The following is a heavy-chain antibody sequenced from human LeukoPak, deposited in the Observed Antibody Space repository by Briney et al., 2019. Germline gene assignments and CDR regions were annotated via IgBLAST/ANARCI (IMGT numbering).Heavy chain of an antibody. CDR2: ISAYNGNT. J-gene: IGHJ4*02. CDR3: ARVSTVTTIFVDY. V-gene: IGHV1-18*01. Sequence: ASVKVSCKASGYTFTSYGISWVRQAPGQGLEWMGWISAYNGNTNYAQKLQGRVTITADKSTSTAYMELSSLRSEDTAVYYCARVSTVTTIFVDYWGQGTLVTVSS. D-gene: IGHD4-17*01. CDR1: GYTFTSYG.